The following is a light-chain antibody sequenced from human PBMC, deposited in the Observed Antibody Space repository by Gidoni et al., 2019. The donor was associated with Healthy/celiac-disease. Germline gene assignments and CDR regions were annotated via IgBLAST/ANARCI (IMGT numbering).Light chain of an antibody. CDR3: QSYDSSLSGSYV. CDR1: SSNIGAGYD. Sequence: QSVLTQPPSVSGAPGQRVTISCTGRSSNIGAGYDVHWYQQLPGTAPKLLIYGNSNRPSGVPDRFSGPKSGTSASLAITGLQAEDEADYYCQSYDSSLSGSYVFGTGTKVTVL. CDR2: GNS. J-gene: IGLJ1*01. V-gene: IGLV1-40*01.